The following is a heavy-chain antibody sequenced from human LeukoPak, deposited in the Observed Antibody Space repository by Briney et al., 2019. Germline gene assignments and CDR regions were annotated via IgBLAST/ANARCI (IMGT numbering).Heavy chain of an antibody. D-gene: IGHD3-10*01. V-gene: IGHV2-5*02. CDR1: GFSLNTVGVG. CDR3: AHFPSMIRGVIANIYFDH. Sequence: SGPTLVNPTQTLTLTCAFSGFSLNTVGVGVAWIRQPPGKALEWLALIYWDDDKRYNPSLKSRLTTTKDTSGNQVVLTLTNVDPVDTATYYCAHFPSMIRGVIANIYFDHWGQGTLVAVSS. CDR2: IYWDDDK. J-gene: IGHJ4*02.